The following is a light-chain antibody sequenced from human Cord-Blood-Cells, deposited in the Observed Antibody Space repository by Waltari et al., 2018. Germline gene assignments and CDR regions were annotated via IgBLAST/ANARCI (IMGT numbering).Light chain of an antibody. Sequence: QSALTQPATVSGSLGQSITLSCTGTSSDVGGANYVPWYQQHPGKAPKLMIYDVSTRPSGVSNRFSGSKSGNTASLTSSGLQAEDEADYYCSSYTSSSTYVFGTGTKVTVL. CDR2: DVS. V-gene: IGLV2-14*03. CDR1: SSDVGGANY. CDR3: SSYTSSSTYV. J-gene: IGLJ1*01.